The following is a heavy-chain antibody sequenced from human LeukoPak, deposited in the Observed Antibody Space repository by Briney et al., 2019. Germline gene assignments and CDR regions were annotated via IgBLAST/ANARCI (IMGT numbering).Heavy chain of an antibody. CDR2: IYYSGST. D-gene: IGHD3-3*01. V-gene: IGHV4-59*08. CDR3: ARRVTYYDFWSGYQSKPYYFDY. CDR1: GGSISDNY. Sequence: SETLSLTCTVSGGSISDNYWSWIRQPPGKGLEWIGYIYYSGSTNYNPSLKSRVTISVDTSKNQFSLKLSSVTAADTAVYYCARRVTYYDFWSGYQSKPYYFDYWGQGTLVTVSS. J-gene: IGHJ4*02.